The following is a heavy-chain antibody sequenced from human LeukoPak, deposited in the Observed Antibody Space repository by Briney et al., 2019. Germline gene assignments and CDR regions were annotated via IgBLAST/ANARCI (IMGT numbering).Heavy chain of an antibody. D-gene: IGHD7-27*01. CDR2: SRNKAHRYTT. CDR3: VRDALNWGSDY. CDR1: GFTFSDHY. J-gene: IGHJ4*02. V-gene: IGHV3-72*01. Sequence: GGSLRLSCAASGFTFSDHYMDWVRQAPGKGLEWVGRSRNKAHRYTTEYAASVKGRFTISRDESRNSLHLQMNSLKTEDTAVYYCVRDALNWGSDYWGQGTLVTVSS.